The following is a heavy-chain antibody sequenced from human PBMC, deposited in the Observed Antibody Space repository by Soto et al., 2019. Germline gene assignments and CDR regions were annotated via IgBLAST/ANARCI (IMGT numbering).Heavy chain of an antibody. D-gene: IGHD2-21*02. V-gene: IGHV3-30-3*01. Sequence: QVQLVESGGGVVQPGRSLRLSCAASGFTFSSYAMHWVRQAPGKGLEWVAVISYDGSNKYYADSVKGRFTISRDNSKNTLYLQMNSLRAEDTAVYYCARGSRGGNSFGGYFDYWGQGTLVTVSS. J-gene: IGHJ4*02. CDR2: ISYDGSNK. CDR3: ARGSRGGNSFGGYFDY. CDR1: GFTFSSYA.